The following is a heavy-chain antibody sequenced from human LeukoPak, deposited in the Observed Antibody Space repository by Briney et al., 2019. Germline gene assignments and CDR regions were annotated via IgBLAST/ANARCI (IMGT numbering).Heavy chain of an antibody. J-gene: IGHJ4*02. Sequence: TTSETLSLTCTVSGGSISSYYWSWIRQPPGKGLEWIGYIYYSGSTNYNPSLKSRVTISVDTSKNQFSLKLSSVTAADTAVYYCARFYGSGSFDYFDYWGQGPLVTVSS. CDR1: GGSISSYY. CDR2: IYYSGST. D-gene: IGHD3-10*01. CDR3: ARFYGSGSFDYFDY. V-gene: IGHV4-59*01.